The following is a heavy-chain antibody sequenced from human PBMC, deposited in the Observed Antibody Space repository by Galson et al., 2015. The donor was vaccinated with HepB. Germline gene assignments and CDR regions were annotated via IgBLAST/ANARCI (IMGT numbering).Heavy chain of an antibody. V-gene: IGHV3-74*01. D-gene: IGHD3-3*01. CDR3: ARDQPYDFWSGYWGAGKDV. Sequence: SLRLSCAASGFTFSSYWMHWVRQAPGKGLVWVSRINSDGSSTSYADSVKGRFTISRDNAKNTLYLQMNSLRAEDTAVYYCARDQPYDFWSGYWGAGKDVWGKGTTVTVSS. J-gene: IGHJ6*04. CDR2: INSDGSST. CDR1: GFTFSSYW.